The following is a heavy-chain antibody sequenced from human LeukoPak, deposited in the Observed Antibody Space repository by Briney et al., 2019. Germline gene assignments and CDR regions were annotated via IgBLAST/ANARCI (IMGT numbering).Heavy chain of an antibody. CDR1: GFTFSSYG. D-gene: IGHD3-22*01. V-gene: IGHV3-30*18. CDR3: AKDRSRVAWGGSGYLDH. Sequence: PGRSLRLSCAASGFTFSSYGMHWVRQAPGKGLEWVAVISYDGSNKYYADSAKGRFTISRDDSKNTLYLQMNSLRAEDTAVYYCAKDRSRVAWGGSGYLDHWGQGTLVTVSS. CDR2: ISYDGSNK. J-gene: IGHJ4*02.